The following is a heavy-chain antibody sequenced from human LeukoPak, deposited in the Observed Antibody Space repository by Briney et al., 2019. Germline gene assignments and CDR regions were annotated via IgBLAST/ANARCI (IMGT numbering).Heavy chain of an antibody. V-gene: IGHV4-34*01. J-gene: IGHJ4*02. Sequence: SETLSLTCAVYGGSFSGYYWSWIRQPPGKGLEWIWEINHSGSTNYNPSLKSRVTISVDTSKNQFSLKLSSVTAADTAVYYCARDSPPQYYYDSSGYYSIDYWGQGTLVTVSS. CDR3: ARDSPPQYYYDSSGYYSIDY. D-gene: IGHD3-22*01. CDR2: INHSGST. CDR1: GGSFSGYY.